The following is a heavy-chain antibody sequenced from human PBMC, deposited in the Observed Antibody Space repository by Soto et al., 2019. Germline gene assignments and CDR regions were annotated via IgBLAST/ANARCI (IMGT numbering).Heavy chain of an antibody. D-gene: IGHD1-26*01. CDR1: VDTFTSCD. CDR3: ARGHAYSGSYFG. Sequence: ASSKVTCKTSVDTFTSCDSKCVRPAPGQGLEWMGWMNPNSGTTGYAQKFQGRVTMTRNTSISTAYMELSSLRSEDTAVYYCARGHAYSGSYFGWGQGTLVTVS. V-gene: IGHV1-8*01. J-gene: IGHJ4*02. CDR2: MNPNSGTT.